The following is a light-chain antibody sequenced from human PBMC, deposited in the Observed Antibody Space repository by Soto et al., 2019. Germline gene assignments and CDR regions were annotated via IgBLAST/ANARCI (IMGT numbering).Light chain of an antibody. CDR2: LGS. Sequence: DIVMTQSPLSLPVSPGEPDSISCRPSQSLLHSNGYNYLDWYLQKPGQSPQLLIYLGSNRASGVPDRFSGSGSGTDFPLKISRVEAEDVGVYYCMQALQTPYTFGQGTKLEIK. J-gene: IGKJ2*01. V-gene: IGKV2-28*01. CDR1: QSLLHSNGYNY. CDR3: MQALQTPYT.